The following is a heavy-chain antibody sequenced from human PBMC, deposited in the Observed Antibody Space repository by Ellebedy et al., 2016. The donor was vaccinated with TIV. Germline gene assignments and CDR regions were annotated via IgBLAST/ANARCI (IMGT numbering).Heavy chain of an antibody. D-gene: IGHD6-19*01. Sequence: GESLKISXAASGFTFSNAWMSWVRQAPGKGLEWVGRIKTNTDGGTTDYAAPVKGRFTISRDNAKNSLYLQMNSLRAEDTAVYYCARGKMSGWYGFDYWGQGTLVTVSS. V-gene: IGHV3-15*01. J-gene: IGHJ4*02. CDR2: IKTNTDGGTT. CDR3: ARGKMSGWYGFDY. CDR1: GFTFSNAW.